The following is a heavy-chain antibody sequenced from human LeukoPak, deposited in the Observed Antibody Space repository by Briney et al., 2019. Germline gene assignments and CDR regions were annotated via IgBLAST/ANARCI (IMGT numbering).Heavy chain of an antibody. CDR2: INPSGGST. Sequence: ASVKVSCKASGGTFSSYSINWVRQAPGQGLEWMGIINPSGGSTSYAQKFQGRVTMTRDTSTSTVYMELSSLRSEDTAVYYCARGGWDSSGWYYFDYWGQGTLVTVSS. D-gene: IGHD6-19*01. CDR1: GGTFSSYS. CDR3: ARGGWDSSGWYYFDY. V-gene: IGHV1-46*01. J-gene: IGHJ4*02.